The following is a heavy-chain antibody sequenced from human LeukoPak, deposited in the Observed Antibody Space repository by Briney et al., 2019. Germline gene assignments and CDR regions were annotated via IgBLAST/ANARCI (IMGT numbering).Heavy chain of an antibody. CDR1: GFTFSSYS. Sequence: GGSLRLSCAASGFTFSSYSMNWVRQAPGKGLEWVSSISSSSSYIYYADSVKGRFTISRDNSKNTLYLQMTSLRAEDTALYYCARYTTDRTENDYWGQGTLVTVSS. D-gene: IGHD2/OR15-2a*01. J-gene: IGHJ4*02. V-gene: IGHV3-21*04. CDR3: ARYTTDRTENDY. CDR2: ISSSSSYI.